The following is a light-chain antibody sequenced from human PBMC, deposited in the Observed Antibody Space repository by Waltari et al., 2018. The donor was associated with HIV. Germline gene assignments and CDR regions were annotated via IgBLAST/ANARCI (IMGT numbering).Light chain of an antibody. CDR3: CSYAGTYTWV. Sequence: QSALTQPRSVSGSPGQSVTFSCAGLTFGLSDYNSVSLHQQRPEQATKPIIYNVNERPSGVPNRFSGSKSANTASLTISGLQAEDEATYFCCSYAGTYTWVFGGGTNLTV. V-gene: IGLV2-11*01. CDR1: TFGLSDYNS. J-gene: IGLJ3*02. CDR2: NVN.